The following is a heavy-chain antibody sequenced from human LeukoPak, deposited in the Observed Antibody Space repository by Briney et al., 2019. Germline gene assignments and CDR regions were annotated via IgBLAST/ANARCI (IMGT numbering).Heavy chain of an antibody. CDR2: LYYSGTT. D-gene: IGHD2-15*01. Sequence: PSETLSLTCTVSGDSISTYYWSWIRQPPGKGLEWIGYLYYSGTTNYNPSLKSRVTISADTSKNQFSLKVTSVTAADTAVYYCARAPGYCSGGSCYDYWGRGTLVTVSS. J-gene: IGHJ4*02. V-gene: IGHV4-59*01. CDR3: ARAPGYCSGGSCYDY. CDR1: GDSISTYY.